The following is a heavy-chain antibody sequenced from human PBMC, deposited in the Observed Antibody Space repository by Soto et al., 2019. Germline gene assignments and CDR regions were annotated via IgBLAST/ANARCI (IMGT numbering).Heavy chain of an antibody. D-gene: IGHD6-25*01. CDR2: IYPDDSDT. CDR3: ARLGGTSGPLFY. CDR1: GYSFTNYW. V-gene: IGHV5-51*01. J-gene: IGHJ4*02. Sequence: EVQLVQSGAEGKKPGEFLKISCKGSGYSFTNYWIGWVRQMPGKGLEWMGIIYPDDSDTRYSPSFQGHVTLSADKSIDTAYLQWNSLEASDTAMYYCARLGGTSGPLFYWGQGTLVSVSS.